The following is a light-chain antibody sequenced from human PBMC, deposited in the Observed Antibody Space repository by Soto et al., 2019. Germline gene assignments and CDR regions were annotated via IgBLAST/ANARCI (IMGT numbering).Light chain of an antibody. Sequence: EIVLTQSPATLSLSPGERASLSCRASQSVNTHLAWYQQKPGQAPRLLIYDTSNRATGVPVRFSGSGSGTDFTLTISSLGPEDFAVYFCQQRNTWPETFGQGTKLEIK. CDR3: QQRNTWPET. V-gene: IGKV3-11*01. CDR2: DTS. J-gene: IGKJ2*01. CDR1: QSVNTH.